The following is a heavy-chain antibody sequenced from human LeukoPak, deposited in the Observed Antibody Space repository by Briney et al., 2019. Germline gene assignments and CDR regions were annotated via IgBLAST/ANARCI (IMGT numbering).Heavy chain of an antibody. V-gene: IGHV3-53*01. Sequence: GGSLRLSCAASGFTVSTNYMSWVRPAPGKGLEWVSIIYNIGTTYYTDSVKGRFTISRDNSKNTLYLQMNSLRAEDTAVYYCARWYCSRSNCYYDYWGQGTLVTVSS. J-gene: IGHJ4*02. CDR2: IYNIGTT. D-gene: IGHD2-2*01. CDR1: GFTVSTNY. CDR3: ARWYCSRSNCYYDY.